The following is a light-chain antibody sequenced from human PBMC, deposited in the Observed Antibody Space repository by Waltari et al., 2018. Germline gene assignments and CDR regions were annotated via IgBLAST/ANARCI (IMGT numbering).Light chain of an antibody. V-gene: IGKV1-5*03. CDR2: KAS. J-gene: IGKJ3*01. CDR1: QSIGSW. Sequence: DIQMTQSPSTLSASVGDRVTIPCRASQSIGSWLAWYQQKPGKAPKLLIYKASTLLSGVPARFSGSGSGTEFTLNISSLQPDDFATYYCQQYNSYSVTFGPGTKVDIK. CDR3: QQYNSYSVT.